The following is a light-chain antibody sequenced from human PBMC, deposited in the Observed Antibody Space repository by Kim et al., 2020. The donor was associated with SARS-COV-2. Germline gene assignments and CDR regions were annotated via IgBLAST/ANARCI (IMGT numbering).Light chain of an antibody. CDR3: QAWDSSTGGV. Sequence: SYELTQPPSVSVSPGQTASITCSGDKLGDKYACWYQQKPGQSPVLVIYQDSKRPSGIPERFSGSNSGNTATLTISGTQAMDEADYYCQAWDSSTGGVFGTGTRSPS. J-gene: IGLJ1*01. CDR1: KLGDKY. V-gene: IGLV3-1*01. CDR2: QDS.